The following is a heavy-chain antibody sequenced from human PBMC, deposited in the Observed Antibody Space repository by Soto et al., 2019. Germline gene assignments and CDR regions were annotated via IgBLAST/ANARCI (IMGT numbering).Heavy chain of an antibody. CDR1: GFIFRNYW. Sequence: LRLSCAASGFIFRNYWMSWVRQAPGKGLEWVANIKQYGGQKYYVDSVKGRFTISRDNARNSVYLQINSLRAEDTAMYYCARIGYSSSSLDYWGLGTLVTVSS. CDR2: IKQYGGQK. V-gene: IGHV3-7*03. D-gene: IGHD6-6*01. CDR3: ARIGYSSSSLDY. J-gene: IGHJ4*02.